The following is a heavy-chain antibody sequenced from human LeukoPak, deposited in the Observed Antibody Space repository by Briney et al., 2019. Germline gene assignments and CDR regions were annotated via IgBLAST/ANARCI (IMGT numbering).Heavy chain of an antibody. Sequence: GGSLRLSCAASGFTFSNSAMHWVRQAPGKGLEWVAVISYNGGNKYYADSVKGRFTISRDNSKSTLYLEMNSLRTEDTAVYYCARGGRAVAGLDYWGQGTLVTVSS. J-gene: IGHJ4*02. CDR1: GFTFSNSA. CDR2: ISYNGGNK. D-gene: IGHD6-19*01. CDR3: ARGGRAVAGLDY. V-gene: IGHV3-30*04.